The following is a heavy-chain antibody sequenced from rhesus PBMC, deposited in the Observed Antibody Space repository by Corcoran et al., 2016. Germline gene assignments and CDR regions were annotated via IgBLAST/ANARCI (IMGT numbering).Heavy chain of an antibody. Sequence: QLQLQESGPGLVKPSETLSLTCAVSGGSISGYYWSWIRQPPGKGLEWIGRIVGCGGLTDYNPSLKSRVTSSTDTSKNQFSLKLSSVTASDTAVYYCAREVGTGSGCYAIYFDYWGQGVLVTVSS. V-gene: IGHV4-173*01. J-gene: IGHJ4*01. CDR3: AREVGTGSGCYAIYFDY. CDR2: IVGCGGLT. D-gene: IGHD2-21*01. CDR1: GGSISGYY.